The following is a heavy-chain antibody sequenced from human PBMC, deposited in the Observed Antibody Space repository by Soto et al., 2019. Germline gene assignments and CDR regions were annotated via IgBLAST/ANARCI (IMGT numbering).Heavy chain of an antibody. V-gene: IGHV3-7*01. D-gene: IGHD1-1*01. J-gene: IGHJ4*02. Sequence: GGSLRLSCTASGFMFSAYWMSWVRQAPGKGLEWVANIKQDGSNKYYVDSVKGRFTISRDNSKNTLYLQMNSLRAEDTAVYYCARAFPSGTFYYFDYWGQGTLVTVSS. CDR3: ARAFPSGTFYYFDY. CDR2: IKQDGSNK. CDR1: GFMFSAYW.